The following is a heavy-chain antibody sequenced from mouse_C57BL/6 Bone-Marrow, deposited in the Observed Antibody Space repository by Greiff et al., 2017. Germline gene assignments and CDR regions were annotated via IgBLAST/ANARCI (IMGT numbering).Heavy chain of an antibody. CDR3: ALIYYRAMDY. Sequence: DVQLQESGPVLVKPGASVKMSCKASGYTFTDYYMNWVKQSPGKSLEWIGVINPYNGGTSYNQKFKGKATLTVDKSSSTAYMELNSLTSEDSAVYYCALIYYRAMDYWGQGTSDTVSS. J-gene: IGHJ4*01. D-gene: IGHD1-1*01. CDR2: INPYNGGT. V-gene: IGHV1-19*01. CDR1: GYTFTDYY.